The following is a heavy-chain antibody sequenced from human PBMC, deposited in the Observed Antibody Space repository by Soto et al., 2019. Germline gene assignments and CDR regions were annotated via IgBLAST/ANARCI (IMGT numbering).Heavy chain of an antibody. D-gene: IGHD3-16*01. CDR1: GYTFTDYY. V-gene: IGHV1-2*04. Sequence: ASVKVSCKASGYTFTDYYIHWVRQAPGQGLEWMGWTNPNSGATNYAQKFQGWVTMTRDTSISTAYMELSRLTSDDTAVYYCAINPRLIGADYGLDVWGQGTTVTVSS. CDR2: TNPNSGAT. J-gene: IGHJ6*02. CDR3: AINPRLIGADYGLDV.